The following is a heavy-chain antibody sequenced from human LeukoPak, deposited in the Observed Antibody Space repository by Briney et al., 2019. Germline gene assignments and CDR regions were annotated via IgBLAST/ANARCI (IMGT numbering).Heavy chain of an antibody. D-gene: IGHD2-2*01. V-gene: IGHV3-30*02. CDR2: IRYDGSKN. J-gene: IGHJ4*02. CDR1: GFTFSSYG. Sequence: GGSLRLSCAASGFTFSSYGMHWVRQAPGKGLEWVAFIRYDGSKNYYADSVKGRFTISRDNSRNTLDLQMNSLRAEDTAVYYCAKDYYCSSTSCSFFDYWGQGTLVTVSS. CDR3: AKDYYCSSTSCSFFDY.